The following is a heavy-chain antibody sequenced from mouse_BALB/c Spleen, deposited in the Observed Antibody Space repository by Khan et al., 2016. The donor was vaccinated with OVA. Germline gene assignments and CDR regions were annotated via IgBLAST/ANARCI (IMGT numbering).Heavy chain of an antibody. D-gene: IGHD2-10*01. J-gene: IGHJ4*01. CDR2: IWSDGST. CDR1: GFSFTIYG. CDR3: ARQPYYHYNIMDY. Sequence: QVQLKESGPGLAAPSQSLSITCTISGFSFTIYGVHWVRQPPGKGLEWLALIWSDGSTSYNPALKSRLTITKDNSQSQVFLKMNSLQTDDTAIYFCARQPYYHYNIMDYWGQGTSVTVSS. V-gene: IGHV2-6-1*01.